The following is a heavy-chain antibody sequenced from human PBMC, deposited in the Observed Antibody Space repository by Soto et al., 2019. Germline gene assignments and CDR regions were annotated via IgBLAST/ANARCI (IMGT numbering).Heavy chain of an antibody. D-gene: IGHD5-12*01. Sequence: SETLSLTCTVSGGSISSSSYYWGWIRQPPGKGLEWIGRIYYSGSTYYNPSLKSRVTISVDTSKNQFSLKLSSVTAADTAVYYCARVGWLQLWDNWFDPWGQGTLVTVSS. J-gene: IGHJ5*02. CDR2: IYYSGST. V-gene: IGHV4-39*01. CDR3: ARVGWLQLWDNWFDP. CDR1: GGSISSSSYY.